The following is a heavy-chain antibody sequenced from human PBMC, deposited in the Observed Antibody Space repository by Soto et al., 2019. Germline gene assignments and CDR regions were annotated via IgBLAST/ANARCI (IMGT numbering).Heavy chain of an antibody. D-gene: IGHD3-3*02. J-gene: IGHJ2*01. V-gene: IGHV3-30*18. CDR3: AKGIFFFQAEDGIRDTVPVSAFLLNRSSDL. CDR2: ISSDGSNK. Sequence: KGLEWVAVISSDGSNKYYADSVKGRFTISRDNSKNTLYVPMNSLRAEDTAVYYCAKGIFFFQAEDGIRDTVPVSAFLLNRSSDL.